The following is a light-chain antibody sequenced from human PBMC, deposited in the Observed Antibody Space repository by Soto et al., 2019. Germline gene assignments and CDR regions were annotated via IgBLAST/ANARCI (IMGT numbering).Light chain of an antibody. Sequence: EIVLTQSPGTLSLSPGERATLSCRASQSVSSSYLAWYQQKPGQAPRLLIYGASSRATGIPDRFSGSGSGTDLPLTINRMEAEDFAVYYCQQYGSSPWTFGQGTKVEIK. J-gene: IGKJ1*01. V-gene: IGKV3-20*01. CDR2: GAS. CDR3: QQYGSSPWT. CDR1: QSVSSSY.